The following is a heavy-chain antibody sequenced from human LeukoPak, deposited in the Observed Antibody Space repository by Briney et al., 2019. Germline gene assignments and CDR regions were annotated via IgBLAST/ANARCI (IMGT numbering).Heavy chain of an antibody. CDR1: GFTFSNAS. J-gene: IGHJ4*02. V-gene: IGHV3-15*01. CDR3: ARGDYYYDRSGYPIYYFDS. Sequence: GGSLRLSCAASGFTFSNASMRWVRQAPGKGLEWVGRIKSKTDGGTTDYAAPVKGRFSVSRDDSKNTLYLQMNSLKTEDTAVYYCARGDYYYDRSGYPIYYFDSWGQGTLVTVSS. CDR2: IKSKTDGGTT. D-gene: IGHD3-22*01.